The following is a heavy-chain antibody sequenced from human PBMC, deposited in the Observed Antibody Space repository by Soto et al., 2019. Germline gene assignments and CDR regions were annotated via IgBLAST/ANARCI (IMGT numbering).Heavy chain of an antibody. CDR2: IYYSGST. J-gene: IGHJ3*02. Sequence: PSETLSLTCTVSGGSISSCGYYWSWIRQHPGKGLEWIGYIYYSGSTYYNPSLKSRVTISVDTSKNQFSLKLSSVTAADTAVYYCARDSSKRSSWFDHAFDIWGQGTMVTVSS. V-gene: IGHV4-31*03. D-gene: IGHD6-13*01. CDR3: ARDSSKRSSWFDHAFDI. CDR1: GGSISSCGYY.